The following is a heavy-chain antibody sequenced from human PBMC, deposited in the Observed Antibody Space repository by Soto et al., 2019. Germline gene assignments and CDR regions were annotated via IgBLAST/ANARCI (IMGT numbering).Heavy chain of an antibody. J-gene: IGHJ6*02. V-gene: IGHV3-74*01. Sequence: PGGSLRLSCAASGFTFSSYWMHWVRQAPGKGLVWVSRINSDGSSTSYADSVKGRFTISRDNAKNTLYLQMNSLRAEDTAVYYCASGNTAMDYYYYYGMDVWGQGTTVTSP. CDR2: INSDGSST. D-gene: IGHD5-18*01. CDR3: ASGNTAMDYYYYYGMDV. CDR1: GFTFSSYW.